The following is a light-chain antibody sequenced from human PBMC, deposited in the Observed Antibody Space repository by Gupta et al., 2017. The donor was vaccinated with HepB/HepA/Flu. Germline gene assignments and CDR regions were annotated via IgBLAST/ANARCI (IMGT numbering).Light chain of an antibody. CDR1: QTRLHHNAHNS. V-gene: IGKV2-28*01. CDR2: LGF. Sequence: EIVITQSPLSLPVTPGEPASIPCSPSQTRLHHNAHNSLDWYLQKRGQSPQLLLYLGFNRGSGVPDRFSGSRAGTDFTLKISRGEAEDDVVYYCRQAVQTPFTFGQGTRLEIK. J-gene: IGKJ5*01. CDR3: RQAVQTPFT.